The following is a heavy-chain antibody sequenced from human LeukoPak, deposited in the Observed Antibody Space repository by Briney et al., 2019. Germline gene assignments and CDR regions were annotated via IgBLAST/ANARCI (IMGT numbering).Heavy chain of an antibody. CDR3: AKDRSGGVGALFDY. CDR1: GFTFSSYA. CDR2: ISGSGGST. D-gene: IGHD1-26*01. Sequence: GGSLRLSCAASGFTFSSYAMSWVRQAPGKGLEWVSAISGSGGSTYYADSVKGRFTISRDNSKNTLYLQMNSLGAEDTAVYYCAKDRSGGVGALFDYWGQGTLVTVSS. J-gene: IGHJ4*02. V-gene: IGHV3-23*01.